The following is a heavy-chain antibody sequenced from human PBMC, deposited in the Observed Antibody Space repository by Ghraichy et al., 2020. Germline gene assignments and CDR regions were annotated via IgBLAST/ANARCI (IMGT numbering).Heavy chain of an antibody. CDR3: TRARFAVWVTMIVVVSDAFDI. Sequence: GGSLRLSCTASGFTFGDYAMSWFRQAPGKGLEWVGFIRSKAYGGTTEYAASVKGRFTISRDDSKSIAYLQMNSLKTEDTAVYYCTRARFAVWVTMIVVVSDAFDIWGQGTMVTVSS. J-gene: IGHJ3*02. CDR1: GFTFGDYA. D-gene: IGHD3-22*01. V-gene: IGHV3-49*03. CDR2: IRSKAYGGTT.